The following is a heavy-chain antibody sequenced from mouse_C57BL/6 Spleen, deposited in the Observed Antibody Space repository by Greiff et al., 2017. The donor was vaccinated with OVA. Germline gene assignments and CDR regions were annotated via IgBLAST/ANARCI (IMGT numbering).Heavy chain of an antibody. CDR1: GFTFSSYG. V-gene: IGHV5-6*01. J-gene: IGHJ2*01. CDR2: ISSGGSYT. D-gene: IGHD2-2*01. Sequence: EVKLMESGGDLVKPGGSLKLSCAASGFTFSSYGMSWVRQTPDKRLEWVGTISSGGSYTYYPDKVKGRFTLSRDNAKNTLYLQMSSLKSEDTAMYECARHGGLREDLFDYWGQGTTLTGSS. CDR3: ARHGGLREDLFDY.